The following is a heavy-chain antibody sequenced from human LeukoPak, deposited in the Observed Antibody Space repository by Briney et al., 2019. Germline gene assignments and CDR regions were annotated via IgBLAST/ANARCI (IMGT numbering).Heavy chain of an antibody. J-gene: IGHJ4*02. D-gene: IGHD3-22*01. CDR3: ARDKGWLLLWFDY. V-gene: IGHV3-30-3*01. CDR2: ISYDGSNK. CDR1: GFTFSSYA. Sequence: GSLRLSCAASGFTFSSYAMHWVRQAPGKGLEWVAVISYDGSNKYYADSVKGRFTISRDNSKNTLYLQMNSPRAEDTAVYYCARDKGWLLLWFDYWGQGTLVTVSS.